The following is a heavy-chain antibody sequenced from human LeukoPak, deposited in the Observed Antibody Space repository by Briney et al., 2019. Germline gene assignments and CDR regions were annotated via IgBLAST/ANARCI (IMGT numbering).Heavy chain of an antibody. CDR1: GGSISSSSYY. Sequence: KTSETLSLTCTVSGGSISSSSYYWGWIRQPAGKGLEWIGRIYTSGSTTYNPSLKSRVTISGDTSENQFSLRLSSVTAADTAVYYCARASYSYDISGWVPFDYWGQGTLVTVSS. CDR3: ARASYSYDISGWVPFDY. CDR2: IYTSGST. J-gene: IGHJ4*02. D-gene: IGHD3-22*01. V-gene: IGHV4-61*02.